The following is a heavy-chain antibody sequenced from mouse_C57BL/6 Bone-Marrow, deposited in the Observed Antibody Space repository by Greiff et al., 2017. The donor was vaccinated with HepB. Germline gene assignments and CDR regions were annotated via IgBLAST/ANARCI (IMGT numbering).Heavy chain of an antibody. V-gene: IGHV1-81*01. Sequence: QVQLQQSGAELARPGASLKLSGRASGYTFPSYGISGVKRRTGQGLEWIGEIYPRRGNTYYNEKFKGKATLTADKSSSTAYMELRSLTSEDSAAYFCAILRRRDFDYWGQGTTLTVSS. CDR2: IYPRRGNT. D-gene: IGHD1-1*01. J-gene: IGHJ2*01. CDR1: GYTFPSYG. CDR3: AILRRRDFDY.